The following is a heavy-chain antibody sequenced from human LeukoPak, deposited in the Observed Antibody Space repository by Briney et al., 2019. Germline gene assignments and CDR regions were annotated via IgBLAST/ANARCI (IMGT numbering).Heavy chain of an antibody. V-gene: IGHV4-61*01. CDR1: GGSVSSGSYY. Sequence: PSETLSLTCTVSGGSVSSGSYYWSWIRQPPGKGLEWIGYIYYSGSTNYNPSLKSRITISVDTSKNQFSLKLTSVTAADTATYYCARVVTTGSYFDYWGQGTLVTVSS. D-gene: IGHD4-17*01. CDR2: IYYSGST. J-gene: IGHJ4*02. CDR3: ARVVTTGSYFDY.